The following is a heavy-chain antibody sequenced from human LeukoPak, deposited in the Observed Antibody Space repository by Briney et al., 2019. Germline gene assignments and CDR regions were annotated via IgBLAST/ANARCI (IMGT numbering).Heavy chain of an antibody. V-gene: IGHV3-23*01. CDR3: VSKGLQLFGELLD. CDR2: ITAIAGDT. J-gene: IGHJ4*02. Sequence: GGSLRLSCGTSGFTFSSYAMSWVRQAPGKGLEWVSLITAIAGDTYHADSVKGRFTISRDNSRNTLYPQMDSLGAEDSAIYYCVSKGLQLFGELLDWGQGTLVTVSS. CDR1: GFTFSSYA. D-gene: IGHD3-10*01.